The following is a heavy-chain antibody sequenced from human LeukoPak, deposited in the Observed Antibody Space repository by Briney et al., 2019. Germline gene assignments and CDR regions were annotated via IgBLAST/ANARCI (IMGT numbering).Heavy chain of an antibody. CDR1: GYTLTKLS. J-gene: IGHJ4*02. CDR3: ATFGYSSGWSHFDY. D-gene: IGHD6-19*01. CDR2: FDPEDGET. Sequence: ASVKVSCEVSGYTLTKLSMHWVRQAPGQGLEWMGGFDPEDGETIYAQKFQGRVTMTEDTSTDTAYMELSSLRSEDTAVYYCATFGYSSGWSHFDYWGQGTLVTVSS. V-gene: IGHV1-24*01.